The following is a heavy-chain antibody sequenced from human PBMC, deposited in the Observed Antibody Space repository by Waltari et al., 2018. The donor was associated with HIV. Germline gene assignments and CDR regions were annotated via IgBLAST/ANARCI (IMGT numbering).Heavy chain of an antibody. J-gene: IGHJ5*02. D-gene: IGHD3-22*01. CDR1: GFTFSTYN. CDR3: ARDDSGAYHLGWFDP. V-gene: IGHV3-48*01. CDR2: ITSDSDAI. Sequence: DVLLVESGGGLVQPGGSLRLSCAASGFTFSTYNMHWVRQAPGKGLEWLASITSDSDAIYYAQSVRGRFIVSRDNADNSLHLEMNSLRADDTAVYYWARDDSGAYHLGWFDPWGQGTLVSVSS.